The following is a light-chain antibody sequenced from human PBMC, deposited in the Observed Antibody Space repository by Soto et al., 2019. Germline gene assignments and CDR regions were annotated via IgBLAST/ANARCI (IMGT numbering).Light chain of an antibody. CDR3: QQRDSGPRT. CDR2: DTS. V-gene: IGKV3-11*01. Sequence: EIVLTQSPATLSLSPGERATLSCRASQRISRSLAWYQHKPGQAPRLLIFDTSNRATGIPARFSGSGSGTDFTLTISSLEPEDFAIYYCQQRDSGPRTFGQGTKVDIK. CDR1: QRISRS. J-gene: IGKJ1*01.